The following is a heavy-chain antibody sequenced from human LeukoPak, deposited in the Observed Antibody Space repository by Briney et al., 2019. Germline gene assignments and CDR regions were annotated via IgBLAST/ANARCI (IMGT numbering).Heavy chain of an antibody. CDR1: GYTLTELS. J-gene: IGHJ6*02. V-gene: IGHV1-24*01. D-gene: IGHD5-12*01. CDR2: FDPEDGET. CDR3: ATPGRRDGYNYYYGMDV. Sequence: GASVKVSCKVSGYTLTELSMHWVRQAPGKGLEWMGGFDPEDGETIYAQKFQGRVTMTEDTSTDTAYMELSSLRSEDTAVYYCATPGRRDGYNYYYGMDVWGQGTTVTVSS.